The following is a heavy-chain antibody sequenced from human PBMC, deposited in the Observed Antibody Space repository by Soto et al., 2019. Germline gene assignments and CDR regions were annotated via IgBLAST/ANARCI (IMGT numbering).Heavy chain of an antibody. Sequence: GGSLRLSCAASGFTLSNYDMDWVRQAPGKGLEWVSFISSSSSSIYYADSVKGQFTISRDNAKNSLYLQMNSLRDEDTAVYYCARRESARGIDSNWFDPWGQGTLVTVSS. D-gene: IGHD5-12*01. CDR3: ARRESARGIDSNWFDP. J-gene: IGHJ5*02. V-gene: IGHV3-48*02. CDR2: ISSSSSSI. CDR1: GFTLSNYD.